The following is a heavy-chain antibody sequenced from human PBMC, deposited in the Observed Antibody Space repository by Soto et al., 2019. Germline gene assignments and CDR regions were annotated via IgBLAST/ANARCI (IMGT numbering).Heavy chain of an antibody. V-gene: IGHV3-23*01. D-gene: IGHD3-10*01. J-gene: IGHJ4*02. CDR1: GFTFISDA. Sequence: EVQLLESGGGLVQPGGSLRLSCAASGFTFISDAMSWVRQAPGKGLEWVSPIGGSGGSTYYADSVKGRFTISRDNSKNTLYLQMNSLRAEDTAVYYCAKRHGYYYGSGSYSPLYYFDYWGQGTLVTVSS. CDR3: AKRHGYYYGSGSYSPLYYFDY. CDR2: IGGSGGST.